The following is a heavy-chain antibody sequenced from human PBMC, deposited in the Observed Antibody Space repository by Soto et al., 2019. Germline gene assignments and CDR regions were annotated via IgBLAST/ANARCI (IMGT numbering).Heavy chain of an antibody. V-gene: IGHV4-30-2*01. J-gene: IGHJ4*02. Sequence: QLQLQESGSGLVKPSQTLSLTCAVSGGSISSGGYSWSWIRQPPGKVLEWIGYIYHSGSTYYSPSLKSRATISVDSSKNQFPLKLSSVTAADTALNYCARVPPFGRWGQGTLVTVSS. CDR2: IYHSGST. CDR3: ARVPPFGR. D-gene: IGHD3-3*01. CDR1: GGSISSGGYS.